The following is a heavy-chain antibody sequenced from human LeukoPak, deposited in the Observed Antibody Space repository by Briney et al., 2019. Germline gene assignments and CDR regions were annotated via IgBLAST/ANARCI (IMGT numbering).Heavy chain of an antibody. CDR3: ARGRGGTTTPYYFDS. CDR2: ISYDGSNK. V-gene: IGHV3-30*04. CDR1: GFTFSSYA. D-gene: IGHD1-26*01. Sequence: PGRSLRLSCVASGFTFSSYAMHWVRQTPGKGLEWVAVISYDGSNKFDADSVKGRFTISRDNSKTTLYLEMKSLRAEDTGVYFCARGRGGTTTPYYFDSWGRGALVTVSS. J-gene: IGHJ4*02.